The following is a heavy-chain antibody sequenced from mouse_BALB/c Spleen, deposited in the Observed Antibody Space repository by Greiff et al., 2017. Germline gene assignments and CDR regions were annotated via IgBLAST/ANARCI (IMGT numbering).Heavy chain of an antibody. CDR3: ARRDYFDY. J-gene: IGHJ2*01. V-gene: IGHV5-12-2*01. CDR1: GFTFSSYT. Sequence: DVMLVESGGGLVQPGGSLKLSCAASGFTFSSYTMPWVRQTPEKRLEWVAYISNGGGSTYYPDTVKGRFTISRDNAKNTLYLQMSSLKSEDTAMYSCARRDYFDYWGQGTTLTVSS. CDR2: ISNGGGST.